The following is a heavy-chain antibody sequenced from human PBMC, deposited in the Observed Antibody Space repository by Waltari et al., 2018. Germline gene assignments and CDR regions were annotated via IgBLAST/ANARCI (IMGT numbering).Heavy chain of an antibody. D-gene: IGHD6-13*01. J-gene: IGHJ4*02. CDR1: GGSISSYY. CDR2: IYYSCST. Sequence: QVQLQESGPGLVKPSETLSLTCTVSGGSISSYYWSWIRQPPGKGLEWIRYIYYSCSTNYNPSLKSRVTISVDTSKNQFSLKLSSVTAADTAVYYCARGGYSSSLFDYWGQGTLVTVSS. CDR3: ARGGYSSSLFDY. V-gene: IGHV4-59*01.